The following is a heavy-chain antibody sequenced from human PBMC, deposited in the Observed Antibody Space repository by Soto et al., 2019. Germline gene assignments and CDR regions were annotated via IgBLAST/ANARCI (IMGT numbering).Heavy chain of an antibody. J-gene: IGHJ4*02. CDR1: GASISSPSHY. CDR2: IYYLGTT. Sequence: QLQLQESGPGLVKPSEALSLTCTVSGASISSPSHYRGWIRQSPGKGLEWIGSIYYLGTTKYNPSLKRGVTVADDTSNMQFSLSLSSVTAADTATYYCVRQPTRPTAGDDWGQGTLVTVSS. CDR3: VRQPTRPTAGDD. D-gene: IGHD6-19*01. V-gene: IGHV4-39*01.